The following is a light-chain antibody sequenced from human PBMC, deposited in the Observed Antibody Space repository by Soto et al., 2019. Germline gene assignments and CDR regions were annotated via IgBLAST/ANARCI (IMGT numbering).Light chain of an antibody. J-gene: IGKJ1*01. CDR1: QSVSSSY. CDR2: GAS. V-gene: IGKV3-20*01. CDR3: QQYGSSPGT. Sequence: EIVLTQSPGTLSLSPGERATLSCRASQSVSSSYLAWYQQKPGQAPRLLTYGASSRATGIPDRFSGSGSGTDFTLTISRLEPEGFAVYYCQQYGSSPGTFGQGTKVEI.